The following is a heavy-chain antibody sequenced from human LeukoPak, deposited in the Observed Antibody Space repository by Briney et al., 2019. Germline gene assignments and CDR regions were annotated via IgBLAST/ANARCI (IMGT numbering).Heavy chain of an antibody. D-gene: IGHD6-6*01. CDR1: GFTFSSYG. CDR2: IWYDGSNK. J-gene: IGHJ4*02. Sequence: PGGSLRLSCAASGFTFSSYGMHWVRQAPGKGLEWVAVIWYDGSNKYYADSVKGRFTISRDNSKNTLYLQMNSLKPEDTAVYYCANLARPLDYWGQGALVTVSS. CDR3: ANLARPLDY. V-gene: IGHV3-33*08.